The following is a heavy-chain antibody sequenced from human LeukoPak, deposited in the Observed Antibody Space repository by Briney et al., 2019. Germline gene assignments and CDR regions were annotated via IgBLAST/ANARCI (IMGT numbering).Heavy chain of an antibody. Sequence: PSETLSLTCAVYGGSFSGYYWSWIRQPPGKGLEWIGEINHSGSTNYNPSLKSRVTILVDTSKNQFSLKLSSVTAADTAVYYCARGRALRFLEWLLGFDYWGQGTLVTVSS. CDR3: ARGRALRFLEWLLGFDY. CDR2: INHSGST. D-gene: IGHD3-3*01. V-gene: IGHV4-34*01. J-gene: IGHJ4*02. CDR1: GGSFSGYY.